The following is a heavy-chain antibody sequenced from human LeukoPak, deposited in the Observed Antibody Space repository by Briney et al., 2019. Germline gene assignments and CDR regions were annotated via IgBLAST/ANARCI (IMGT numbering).Heavy chain of an antibody. CDR3: ARAYYYGSGTFDI. D-gene: IGHD3-10*01. J-gene: IGHJ3*02. V-gene: IGHV4-59*01. CDR2: IYYTGGT. CDR1: GGSISPYY. Sequence: SETLSLTCTVSGGSISPYYWSWIRQPPGKGLEWIGYIYYTGGTYYNPSLKSRVTISVDTSKNQFSLKLTSVTAADTAVYYCARAYYYGSGTFDIWGQGTMVTVSS.